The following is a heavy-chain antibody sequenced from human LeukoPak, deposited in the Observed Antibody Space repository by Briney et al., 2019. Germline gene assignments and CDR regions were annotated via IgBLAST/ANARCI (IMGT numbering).Heavy chain of an antibody. D-gene: IGHD6-13*01. V-gene: IGHV1-69*05. CDR1: GGTFSSYA. CDR2: IIPIFGTA. Sequence: SVKVSCKASGGTFSSYAISWVRQAPGQGLEWMGGIIPIFGTANYAQKFQGRVTITTDESTSTAYMELSSLRSEDTAVYYCARDRTRVRQQLADDAFDIWGQGTMVTVSS. J-gene: IGHJ3*02. CDR3: ARDRTRVRQQLADDAFDI.